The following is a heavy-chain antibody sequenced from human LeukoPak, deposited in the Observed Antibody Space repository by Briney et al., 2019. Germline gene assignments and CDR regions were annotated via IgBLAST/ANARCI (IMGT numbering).Heavy chain of an antibody. Sequence: ASVKVSCKASGGTFSSYAISWVRQAPGQGLEWMGGIIPIFGTANYAQKFQGRVTITADESTSTAYMELSSLRSEDTAVYYCAGTSIVGAPWYYYYYMDVWGKGTTVTVSS. CDR1: GGTFSSYA. CDR2: IIPIFGTA. CDR3: AGTSIVGAPWYYYYYMDV. J-gene: IGHJ6*03. D-gene: IGHD1-26*01. V-gene: IGHV1-69*13.